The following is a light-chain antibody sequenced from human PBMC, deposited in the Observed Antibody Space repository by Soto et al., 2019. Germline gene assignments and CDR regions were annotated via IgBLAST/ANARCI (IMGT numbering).Light chain of an antibody. CDR1: SSDVGRFNF. V-gene: IGLV2-14*01. J-gene: IGLJ1*01. CDR2: EVT. Sequence: QSVLTQPASVSGSPGQSITISCTGTSSDVGRFNFVSWFQQHPGKAPKLLIYEVTKRPSGVSNRFSGSKSGNTASLTISGLQTEDEADYYCSSYTSSSTPYVFGTGTKVTV. CDR3: SSYTSSSTPYV.